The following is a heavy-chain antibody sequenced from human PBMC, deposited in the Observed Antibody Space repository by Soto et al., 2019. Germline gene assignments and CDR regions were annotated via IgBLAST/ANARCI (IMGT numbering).Heavy chain of an antibody. J-gene: IGHJ4*02. Sequence: ASVKVSCKASGGTFSSYAISWVRQAPGQGLEWMGWINPNSGGTNYAQKFQGRVTMTRDTSISTAYMELSRLRSDDTAVYYCASSGWNYFHFDYWGQGTLVTVSS. V-gene: IGHV1-2*02. CDR1: GGTFSSYA. D-gene: IGHD1-7*01. CDR2: INPNSGGT. CDR3: ASSGWNYFHFDY.